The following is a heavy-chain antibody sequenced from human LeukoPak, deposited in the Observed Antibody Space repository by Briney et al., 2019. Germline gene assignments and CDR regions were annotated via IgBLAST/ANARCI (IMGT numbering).Heavy chain of an antibody. CDR1: GFTFSNYA. Sequence: GGSLRLSCAASGFTFSNYAIRWVRQAPGKGLEYVSAISRSGGTTYYANSVKGRFTISRDNSKNTLFLQMGSLRAEDMAVYYCARVGDIDAFDIWGQGTMVTVSS. CDR2: ISRSGGTT. J-gene: IGHJ3*02. CDR3: ARVGDIDAFDI. D-gene: IGHD4-17*01. V-gene: IGHV3-64*01.